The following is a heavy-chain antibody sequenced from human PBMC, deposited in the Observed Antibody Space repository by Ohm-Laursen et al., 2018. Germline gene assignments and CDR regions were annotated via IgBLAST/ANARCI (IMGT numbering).Heavy chain of an antibody. CDR1: GFIFSSYT. D-gene: IGHD5-12*01. Sequence: SLRLSCTAAGFIFSSYTMSWVRQAPGKGLEWVGRIKSKTDGGTTDYAAPVKGRFTISRDDSKNTLYLQMNSLKTEDTAVYYCTTEASWGQGTLVTVSS. CDR3: TTEAS. J-gene: IGHJ4*02. CDR2: IKSKTDGGTT. V-gene: IGHV3-15*01.